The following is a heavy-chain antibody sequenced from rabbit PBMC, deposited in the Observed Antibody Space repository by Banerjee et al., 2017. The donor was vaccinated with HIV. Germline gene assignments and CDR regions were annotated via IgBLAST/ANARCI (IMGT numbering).Heavy chain of an antibody. J-gene: IGHJ4*01. Sequence: QEQLEESGGDLVKPEGSLTLTCTASGFSFSSSYWICWVRQAPGKGLEWIGCIYAGSRSSPYYAGWVNGRFTISSHNAQNPLLLQLNSLTAADTATYFCVRDHSYDDYGDYLAFDLWGPGTLVTVS. CDR1: GFSFSSSYW. V-gene: IGHV1S45*01. CDR2: IYAGSRSSP. D-gene: IGHD2-1*01. CDR3: VRDHSYDDYGDYLAFDL.